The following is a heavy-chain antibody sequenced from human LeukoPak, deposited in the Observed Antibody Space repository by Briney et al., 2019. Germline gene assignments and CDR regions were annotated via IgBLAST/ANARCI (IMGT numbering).Heavy chain of an antibody. V-gene: IGHV3-30*18. Sequence: GGSLRLSCAASGFTFSSYGMHWVRQAPGKGLEWVAVISYDGSNKYYADSVKGRFTISRDNSKNTLYLQMNSLRAEDTAVYYCAKVLTVTTYYYHGMDVWGQGTTVTVSS. CDR2: ISYDGSNK. J-gene: IGHJ6*02. D-gene: IGHD4-11*01. CDR1: GFTFSSYG. CDR3: AKVLTVTTYYYHGMDV.